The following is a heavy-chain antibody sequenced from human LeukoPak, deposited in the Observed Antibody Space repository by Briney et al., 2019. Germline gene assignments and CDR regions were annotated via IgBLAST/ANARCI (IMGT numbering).Heavy chain of an antibody. CDR2: MNPNSGNT. V-gene: IGHV1-8*01. Sequence: ASVKNSCKASGYTFTSYDINWVRQATGQGLEWMGWMNPNSGNTGYAQKFQGRVTMTRNTSISTAYMELSSLRSEDTAVYYCARENNYEYYYDYWGQGTLVTVSS. CDR3: ARENNYEYYYDY. J-gene: IGHJ4*02. D-gene: IGHD3-22*01. CDR1: GYTFTSYD.